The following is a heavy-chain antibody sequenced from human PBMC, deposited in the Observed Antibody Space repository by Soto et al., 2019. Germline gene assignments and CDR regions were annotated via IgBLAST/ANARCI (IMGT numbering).Heavy chain of an antibody. V-gene: IGHV3-33*01. J-gene: IGHJ4*02. CDR2: IWSDGSEK. D-gene: IGHD7-27*01. CDR3: ARIGTWALNFDY. CDR1: GFIFSNYH. Sequence: QVPLVESGGGMVQPGRSLRLSCAASGFIFSNYHMHWVRQAPGKGLEWVAVIWSDGSEKYYAYSVKGRFTISRDNSMNTLYLQMNSLRAEDTAVYYCARIGTWALNFDYWGQGTLVTVSS.